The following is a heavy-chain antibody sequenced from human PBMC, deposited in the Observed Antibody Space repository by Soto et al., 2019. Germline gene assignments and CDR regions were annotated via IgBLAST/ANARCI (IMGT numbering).Heavy chain of an antibody. V-gene: IGHV4-34*01. D-gene: IGHD3-16*01. Sequence: SETLSLTCAVYGGFLSESYWTWIRQPPGKGLEWIGEINHVGGTNYNPSLKSRVTMSVDTSQNQFSLRLISVTAADTAMYLCVRIRYQLPSSVLWLDPWGQGTPVTVAS. CDR3: VRIRYQLPSSVLWLDP. CDR2: INHVGGT. CDR1: GGFLSESY. J-gene: IGHJ5*02.